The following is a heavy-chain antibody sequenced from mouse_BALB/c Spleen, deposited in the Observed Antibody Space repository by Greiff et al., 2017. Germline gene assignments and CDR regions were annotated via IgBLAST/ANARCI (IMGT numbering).Heavy chain of an antibody. CDR1: GFSLTSYG. V-gene: IGHV2-9*02. J-gene: IGHJ2*01. CDR3: ARDKGITTVVNYFDY. Sequence: VKLMESGPGLVAPSQSLSITCTVSGFSLTSYGVHWVRQPPGKGLEWLGVIWAGGSTNYNSALMSRLSISKDNSKSQVFLKMNSLQTDDTAMYYCARDKGITTVVNYFDYWGQGTTLTVSS. CDR2: IWAGGST. D-gene: IGHD1-1*01.